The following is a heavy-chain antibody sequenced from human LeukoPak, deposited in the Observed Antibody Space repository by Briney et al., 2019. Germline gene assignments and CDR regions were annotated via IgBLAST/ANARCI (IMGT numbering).Heavy chain of an antibody. Sequence: ASVKVSCKASGYTFTDYYMHWVRQATGQGLEWMGWMNPNSGNTGYAQKFQGRVTMTRNTSISTAYMELSSLRSEDTAVYYCARGTIGCTNGVCNYYYYGMDVWGQGTTVTVSS. V-gene: IGHV1-8*02. D-gene: IGHD2-8*01. J-gene: IGHJ6*02. CDR2: MNPNSGNT. CDR3: ARGTIGCTNGVCNYYYYGMDV. CDR1: GYTFTDYY.